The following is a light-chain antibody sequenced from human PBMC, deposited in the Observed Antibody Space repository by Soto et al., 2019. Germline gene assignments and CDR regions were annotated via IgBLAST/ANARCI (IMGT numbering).Light chain of an antibody. J-gene: IGKJ5*01. CDR3: QQRSNWPT. CDR2: DAS. CDR1: QSISGY. Sequence: EIVLTQSPATLSFSPGERATLSCRASQSISGYLSWYQHKPGQAPRLLIYDASNRATGIPARFSGSGSGTDLTLTISSLEPEDFAVYYCQQRSNWPTFGQGTRLEIK. V-gene: IGKV3-11*01.